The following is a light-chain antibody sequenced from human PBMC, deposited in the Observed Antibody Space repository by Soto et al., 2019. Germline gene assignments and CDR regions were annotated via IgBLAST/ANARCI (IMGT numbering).Light chain of an antibody. CDR2: AAS. V-gene: IGKV1-39*01. Sequence: DIQMTQSPSSLSASVGDRVTITCRASQSISSYLNWYQQKPGKAPKLLIYAASSLQSGVPSRFSGSGSGTDFTLTISSLQPEDFETYYCQQSYSTPQFGQGTKVDIK. CDR3: QQSYSTPQ. CDR1: QSISSY. J-gene: IGKJ1*01.